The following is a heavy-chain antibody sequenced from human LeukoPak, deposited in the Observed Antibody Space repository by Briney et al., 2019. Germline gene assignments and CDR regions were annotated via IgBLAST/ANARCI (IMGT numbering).Heavy chain of an antibody. CDR1: GFTFSNYG. Sequence: PGGSLRLSCAASGFTFSNYGMNWVRQAPGKGLEWVSFTDTSGNYIYYADPVKGRFTISRDNAKNSLYLQMNSLRDEDTAVYYCGRDHDLAAAGNIDYWGQGTLVTVSS. J-gene: IGHJ4*02. CDR2: TDTSGNYI. V-gene: IGHV3-21*01. CDR3: GRDHDLAAAGNIDY. D-gene: IGHD6-13*01.